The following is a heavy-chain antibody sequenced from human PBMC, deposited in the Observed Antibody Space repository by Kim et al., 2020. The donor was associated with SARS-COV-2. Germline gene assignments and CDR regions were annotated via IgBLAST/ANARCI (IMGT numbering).Heavy chain of an antibody. D-gene: IGHD5-12*01. CDR3: ARHGDGYAYSFDF. Sequence: YSPSFQGQVTISADKSISTGYLQWSDLKATDTAIYYCARHGDGYAYSFDFWGQGALVTVSS. J-gene: IGHJ4*02. V-gene: IGHV5-51*01.